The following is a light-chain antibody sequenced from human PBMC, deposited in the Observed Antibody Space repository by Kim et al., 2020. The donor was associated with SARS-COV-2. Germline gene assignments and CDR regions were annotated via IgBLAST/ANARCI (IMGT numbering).Light chain of an antibody. CDR3: QQRSNWPPST. Sequence: SPGERATLSCRASQSVSSYLAWYQQKPGQAPRLLNYDASNRATGIPARFSGSGSGTDFTLTISSLEPEDFAVYYCQQRSNWPPSTFGPGTKVDIK. J-gene: IGKJ3*01. CDR2: DAS. CDR1: QSVSSY. V-gene: IGKV3-11*01.